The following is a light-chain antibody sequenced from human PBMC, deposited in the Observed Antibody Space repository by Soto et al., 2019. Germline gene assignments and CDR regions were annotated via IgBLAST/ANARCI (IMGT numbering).Light chain of an antibody. V-gene: IGKV1-39*01. CDR2: AAS. CDR1: QSISSY. Sequence: DIQTSQSPSSLSASVGDRVTITCRASQSISSYLNWYQQKPGKAPKVLIYAASSLQSGVPSRFSGSGSGTDFTLTISSLQPEDFATYYCQQSYSTPLTFGGGTRLEI. J-gene: IGKJ5*01. CDR3: QQSYSTPLT.